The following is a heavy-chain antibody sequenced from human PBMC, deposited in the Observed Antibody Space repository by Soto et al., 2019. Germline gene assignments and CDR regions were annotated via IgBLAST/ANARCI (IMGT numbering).Heavy chain of an antibody. CDR1: GYSFTSYW. D-gene: IGHD3-9*01. CDR3: ARWYYDILTGYYMPFDY. Sequence: EVQLVQSGAEVKKPGESLKISCKGSGYSFTSYWIGWVRQMPGKGLEWMGIIYPGDSDTRYSPSFQGQVTISADKSISTAYLQWSSLKASDTAMYYCARWYYDILTGYYMPFDYWGQGTLVTVSS. V-gene: IGHV5-51*01. J-gene: IGHJ4*02. CDR2: IYPGDSDT.